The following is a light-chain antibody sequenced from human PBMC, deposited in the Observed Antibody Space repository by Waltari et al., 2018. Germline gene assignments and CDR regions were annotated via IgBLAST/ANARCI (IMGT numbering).Light chain of an antibody. CDR1: SSDVGGYNY. V-gene: IGLV2-14*03. Sequence: QSALTQPASVSGSPGPSITLSCPGTSSDVGGYNYLSWYQHHPGKAPKLIIYDVSRWPSGVSNRFSGSKSGNTASLTISGLQAKDDADYYCSSYAGYSAVVFGGGTKVTVL. J-gene: IGLJ2*01. CDR2: DVS. CDR3: SSYAGYSAVV.